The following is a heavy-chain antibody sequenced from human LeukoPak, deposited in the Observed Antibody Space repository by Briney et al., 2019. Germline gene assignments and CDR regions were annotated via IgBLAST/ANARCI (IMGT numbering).Heavy chain of an antibody. CDR1: GFTFSSYA. J-gene: IGHJ4*02. D-gene: IGHD1-26*01. CDR3: ARVESIVGAAFDY. Sequence: GGSLRLSCAASGFTFSSYAMHWVRQAPGKGLEWVAVISYDGSNKYYADSVKGRFTISRDNSKNTLYLQMNSLRAEDTAVYYCARVESIVGAAFDYWGQGTLVTVSS. CDR2: ISYDGSNK. V-gene: IGHV3-30*04.